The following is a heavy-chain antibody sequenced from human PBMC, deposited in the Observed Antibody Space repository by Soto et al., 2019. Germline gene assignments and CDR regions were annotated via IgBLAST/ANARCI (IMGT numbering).Heavy chain of an antibody. Sequence: ASVKVSWKASGYTFTNCQFTWVRQAPGQGLEWMGWISAYNNYTKYAENFQDRFTLTTDPSTTTAYMDLRSLRSDDTAVYYCARRLCTTSSCTSQLGMDVWGQGTTVTDS. D-gene: IGHD2-8*01. J-gene: IGHJ6*02. CDR1: GYTFTNCQ. CDR2: ISAYNNYT. CDR3: ARRLCTTSSCTSQLGMDV. V-gene: IGHV1-18*04.